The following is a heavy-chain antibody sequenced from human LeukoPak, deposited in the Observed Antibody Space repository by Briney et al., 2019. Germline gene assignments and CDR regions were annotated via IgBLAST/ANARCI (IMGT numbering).Heavy chain of an antibody. Sequence: PGGSLRLSCAASGFTFSTYEMNWVRQAPGKGLEWVSYISSSGANIDYADSVRGRFTVSRDNAKNSLYLQMNSLRAEDTAVYYCARDRMGSSFPMDVDYWGQGTLVTVSS. CDR3: ARDRMGSSFPMDVDY. CDR2: ISSSGANI. V-gene: IGHV3-48*03. D-gene: IGHD6-6*01. J-gene: IGHJ4*02. CDR1: GFTFSTYE.